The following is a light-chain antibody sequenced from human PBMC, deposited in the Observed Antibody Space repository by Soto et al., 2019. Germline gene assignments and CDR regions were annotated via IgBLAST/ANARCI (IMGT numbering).Light chain of an antibody. CDR3: QQYGSSWMYT. Sequence: EIVLTQSPGTLSLSPGERATLSCRASQSVSSSYLVWYQQKPVQAPRLLIYGASSRATGIPDRFSGSGSGTDFTLTISRLEPEDFAVYDCQQYGSSWMYTFGQGTKLEIK. V-gene: IGKV3-20*01. CDR1: QSVSSSY. CDR2: GAS. J-gene: IGKJ2*01.